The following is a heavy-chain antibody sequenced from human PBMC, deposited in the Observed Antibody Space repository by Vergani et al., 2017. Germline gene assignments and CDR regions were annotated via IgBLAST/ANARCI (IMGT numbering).Heavy chain of an antibody. Sequence: QLQLQESGPGLVKPSETLSLTCTVSGGSISSSSYYWGWIRQPPGKGLEWIGSIYYSGSTYYNPSLKSRVTISVDTSKNQFSLKLSSVTAADTAVYCCARHGGGRGCSGYDCPIDYWGQGTLVTVSS. J-gene: IGHJ4*02. D-gene: IGHD5-12*01. CDR1: GGSISSSSYY. CDR2: IYYSGST. V-gene: IGHV4-39*01. CDR3: ARHGGGRGCSGYDCPIDY.